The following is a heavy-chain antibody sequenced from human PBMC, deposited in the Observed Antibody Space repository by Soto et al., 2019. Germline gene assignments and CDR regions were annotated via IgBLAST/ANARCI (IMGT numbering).Heavy chain of an antibody. CDR1: GFTFSSYG. D-gene: IGHD2-21*02. Sequence: PGGSLRLSCAASGFTFSSYGMHWVRQAPGKGLEWVAVIWYDGSNKYYADSVKGRFTISRDNSKDTLYLQMNSLRAEDTAVYYCARDVTPGYYSYGMDVWGQGTTVTVSS. CDR3: ARDVTPGYYSYGMDV. J-gene: IGHJ6*02. V-gene: IGHV3-33*01. CDR2: IWYDGSNK.